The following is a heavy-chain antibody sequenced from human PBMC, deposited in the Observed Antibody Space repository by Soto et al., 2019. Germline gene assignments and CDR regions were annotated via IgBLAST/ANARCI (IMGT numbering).Heavy chain of an antibody. J-gene: IGHJ4*02. CDR1: GCTFDDYA. Sequence: EVHLVESGGGVAQPGGSLRLSCATSGCTFDDYAMHWVRQAPGKGLEWVSGISWNSDNTGYADSVKGRFTISRDNAKRSLFLQMNSLRSEDTAFYFCARTTWGYGEPLDSWGQGTLVTVSS. V-gene: IGHV3-9*01. CDR3: ARTTWGYGEPLDS. CDR2: ISWNSDNT. D-gene: IGHD4-17*01.